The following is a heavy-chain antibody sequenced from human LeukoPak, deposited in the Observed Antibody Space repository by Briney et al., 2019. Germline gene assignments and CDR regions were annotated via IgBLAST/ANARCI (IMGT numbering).Heavy chain of an antibody. CDR3: ARPHSLGGSFYVFDY. D-gene: IGHD1-26*01. V-gene: IGHV1-18*01. J-gene: IGHJ4*02. CDR1: GYTFTTYN. Sequence: GASVKVSCKTSGYTFTTYNIAWVRQAPGQGLEWVGRVSTYGNTDYARTVQGRVAMTTDTSTNTAYMDLRSLRPDDTAVYYCARPHSLGGSFYVFDYWGQGTLITVSS. CDR2: VSTYGNT.